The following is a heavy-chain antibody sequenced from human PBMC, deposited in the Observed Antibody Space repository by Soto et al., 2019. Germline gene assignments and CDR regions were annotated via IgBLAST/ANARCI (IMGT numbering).Heavy chain of an antibody. CDR2: IYYSGST. CDR3: ARGALWFGELFNYFDY. V-gene: IGHV4-59*01. Sequence: PSETLSLTCTVSGGSISSYYWSWIRQPPGKGLEWIGYIYYSGSTNYNPSLKSRVTISVDTSKNQFSLKLSSVTAADTAVYYCARGALWFGELFNYFDYWGQGTLVTVSS. D-gene: IGHD3-10*01. CDR1: GGSISSYY. J-gene: IGHJ4*02.